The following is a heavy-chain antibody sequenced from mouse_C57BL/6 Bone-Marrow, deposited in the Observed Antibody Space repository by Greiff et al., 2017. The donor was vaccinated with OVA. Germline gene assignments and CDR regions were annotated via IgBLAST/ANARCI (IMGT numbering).Heavy chain of an antibody. V-gene: IGHV1-55*01. CDR2: IYPGSGST. CDR1: GYTFTSYW. CDR3: ARSDYDETSAWFAY. J-gene: IGHJ3*01. Sequence: QVQLKQPGAELVKPGASVKMSCKASGYTFTSYWITWVKQRPGQGLEWIGDIYPGSGSTNYNEKFKSKATLTVDTSSLPASMQLSSLTSEHSAVYYCARSDYDETSAWFAYWGQGTLVTVSA. D-gene: IGHD2-4*01.